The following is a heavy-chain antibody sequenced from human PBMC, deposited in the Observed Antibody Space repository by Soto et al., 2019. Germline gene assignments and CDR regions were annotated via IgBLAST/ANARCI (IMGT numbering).Heavy chain of an antibody. Sequence: GGSLRLSCAASGFTFDDYTMQWVRQAPGKGPEWVSLISWDGGITYYADSVKGRFTISRDNSKNSLYLQMNSLTTEDTALYYCAKAGAYNYGSYFDYWGQGTLVTVSS. V-gene: IGHV3-43*01. D-gene: IGHD5-18*01. CDR3: AKAGAYNYGSYFDY. CDR2: ISWDGGIT. J-gene: IGHJ4*02. CDR1: GFTFDDYT.